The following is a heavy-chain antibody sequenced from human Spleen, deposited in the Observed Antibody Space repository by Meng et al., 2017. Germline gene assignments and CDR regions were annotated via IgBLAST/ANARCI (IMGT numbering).Heavy chain of an antibody. CDR1: GYSISSGYY. V-gene: IGHV4-38-2*01. CDR3: ARGSAYNKAGIDP. CDR2: IYHSGIT. Sequence: SETLSLTCAVSGYSISSGYYWGWIRQPPGKGREWIGSIYHSGITYYNPSLKSRVSLSVDTSKNQFSLKVTSVTAADTAVYFCARGSAYNKAGIDPWGQGTLVTVSS. J-gene: IGHJ5*02. D-gene: IGHD5-24*01.